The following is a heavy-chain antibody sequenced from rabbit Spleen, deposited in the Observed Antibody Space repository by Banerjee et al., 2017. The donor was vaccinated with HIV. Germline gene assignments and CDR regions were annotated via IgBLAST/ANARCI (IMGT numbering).Heavy chain of an antibody. J-gene: IGHJ4*01. Sequence: EQLEESGGGLVKPEGSLTLTCKASGVSFSDKDVMCWVRQAPGKGLEWIACINASTGKPVYATWASGRFTISRTSSTTVTLRMTSLTAADRATYFCARDLASVVGWNFNLWGQGTLVTVS. V-gene: IGHV1S45*01. CDR3: ARDLASVVGWNFNL. CDR1: GVSFSDKDV. CDR2: INASTGKP. D-gene: IGHD3-1*01.